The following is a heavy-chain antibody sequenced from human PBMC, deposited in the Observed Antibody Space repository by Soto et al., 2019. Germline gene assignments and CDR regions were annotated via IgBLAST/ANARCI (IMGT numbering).Heavy chain of an antibody. CDR3: ARHPAVVTPGDDYGMDV. V-gene: IGHV5-10-1*01. D-gene: IGHD2-15*01. CDR2: IDPIDSYT. J-gene: IGHJ6*02. CDR1: VYSFTSYW. Sequence: GESLRISCKGSVYSFTSYWISWLLQIPGKGLEWMGRIDPIDSYTNYSPSFQGHVTISADKSISTAYLKWSSLKASETAMYYCARHPAVVTPGDDYGMDVWGQGATVTVSS.